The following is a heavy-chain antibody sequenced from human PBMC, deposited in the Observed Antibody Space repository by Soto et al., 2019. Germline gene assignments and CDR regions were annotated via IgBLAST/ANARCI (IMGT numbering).Heavy chain of an antibody. V-gene: IGHV1-69*01. Sequence: QVQLVQSGAEVKKPGSSVKVSCKASGGTFSSYAISWVRQAPGQGLEWMGGIIPIFGTANYAQKFQGRVTITADESTSTAYMELSSLRSEDTAVYYCAREDRSSDGPYSYYYYGMDVWGQGTTVTVSS. CDR3: AREDRSSDGPYSYYYYGMDV. D-gene: IGHD6-6*01. CDR1: GGTFSSYA. CDR2: IIPIFGTA. J-gene: IGHJ6*02.